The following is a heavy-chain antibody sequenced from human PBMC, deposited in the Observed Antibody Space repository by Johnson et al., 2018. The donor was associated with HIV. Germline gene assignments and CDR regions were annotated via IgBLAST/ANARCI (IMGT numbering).Heavy chain of an antibody. CDR2: ISYDGTIR. J-gene: IGHJ3*01. D-gene: IGHD5-18*01. CDR1: GFPFSTYA. Sequence: QVQLVESGGGVVQPGRSLKLSCAASGFPFSTYAVHWVRQSPGKGLEWVAVISYDGTIRYYAASVKGRFTISRDNSKNIAFMQMNRLRGEDTAVYYCARGRSWIQEWDDALDVWGQGTVVTVSS. V-gene: IGHV3-30-3*01. CDR3: ARGRSWIQEWDDALDV.